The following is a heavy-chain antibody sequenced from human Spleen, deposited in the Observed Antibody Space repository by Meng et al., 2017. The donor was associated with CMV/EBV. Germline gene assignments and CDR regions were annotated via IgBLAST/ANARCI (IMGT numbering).Heavy chain of an antibody. CDR3: ARDNGGGYFDY. CDR1: NYSFINYD. V-gene: IGHV1-2*02. J-gene: IGHJ4*02. Sequence: ASVKVSCKASNYSFINYDIGWVRQAPGQGLEWMGWINPNSGGTNYAQKFQGRVTMTRDTSISTAYMELSRLRSDDTAVYYCARDNGGGYFDYWGQGTLVTVSA. D-gene: IGHD2-8*01. CDR2: INPNSGGT.